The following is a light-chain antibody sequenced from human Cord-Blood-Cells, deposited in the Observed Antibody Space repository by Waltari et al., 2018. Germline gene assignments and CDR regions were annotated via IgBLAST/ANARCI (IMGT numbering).Light chain of an antibody. V-gene: IGKV4-1*01. CDR1: QSVLYSSNNKNY. CDR3: QQYYSTPQT. J-gene: IGKJ1*01. CDR2: WAS. Sequence: DIVMTQSPDSLAVSLCERATINCKSSQSVLYSSNNKNYLAWYQQKPGQPPKLLIYWASIRESGVPDRFSGSGSGTDFTLTISSLQAEDVAVYYCQQYYSTPQTFGQGTKVEIK.